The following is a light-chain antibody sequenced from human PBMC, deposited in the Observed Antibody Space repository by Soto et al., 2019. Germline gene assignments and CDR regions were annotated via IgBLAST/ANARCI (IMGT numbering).Light chain of an antibody. J-gene: IGKJ1*01. CDR1: QSISSSK. V-gene: IGKV3-20*01. CDR2: GAS. Sequence: EVVMTQSPATLSVSPGESATLSCRASQSISSSKLAWYQQNPGQAPRLLLFGASSRATGIPDRFSGSGSGTDFTLTISRLEPEDFAVYYCQQYGSSTWTFGQGTKVDIK. CDR3: QQYGSSTWT.